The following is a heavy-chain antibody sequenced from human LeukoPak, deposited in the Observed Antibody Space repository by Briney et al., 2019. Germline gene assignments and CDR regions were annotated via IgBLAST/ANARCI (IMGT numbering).Heavy chain of an antibody. CDR2: LSGSGGST. CDR3: ATYYYGSGSYYTVQFDY. J-gene: IGHJ4*02. Sequence: GGSLRLSCAASGFTFSSYAMSWVRQAPGKGLEWVSALSGSGGSTDYADSVKGRFTISRDNSKNTLYLQMNSLRAEDTAVYYCATYYYGSGSYYTVQFDYWGQGTLVTVSS. V-gene: IGHV3-23*01. CDR1: GFTFSSYA. D-gene: IGHD3-10*01.